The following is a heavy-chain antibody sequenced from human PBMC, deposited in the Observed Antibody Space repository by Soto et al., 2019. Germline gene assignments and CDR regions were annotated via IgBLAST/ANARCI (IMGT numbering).Heavy chain of an antibody. V-gene: IGHV3-9*01. CDR3: AKDGGPWLSTSGRNSYYYYYYMDV. Sequence: PGGSLRLSCAASGFTFDDYAMHWVRQAPGKGLEWVSGISWNSGSIGYADSVKGRFTISSDNAKNSLYLQMNSLRAEDTALYYCAKDGGPWLSTSGRNSYYYYYYMDVWGKGTTVTVSS. D-gene: IGHD3-9*01. J-gene: IGHJ6*03. CDR1: GFTFDDYA. CDR2: ISWNSGSI.